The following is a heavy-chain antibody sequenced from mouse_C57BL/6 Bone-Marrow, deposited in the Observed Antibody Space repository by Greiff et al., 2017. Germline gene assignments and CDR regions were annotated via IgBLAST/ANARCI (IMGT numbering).Heavy chain of an antibody. D-gene: IGHD3-2*02. CDR2: IHPNSGST. Sequence: VQLQPSGAELVKPGASVKLSCKASGYTFTSYWMHWVKQRPGQGLEWIGMIHPNSGSTNYNAKFKSKATLTVDKSSSTAYMQLSSLTSEDSAVYYCARGSSGYAWFAYWGQGTLVTVSA. J-gene: IGHJ3*01. V-gene: IGHV1-64*01. CDR3: ARGSSGYAWFAY. CDR1: GYTFTSYW.